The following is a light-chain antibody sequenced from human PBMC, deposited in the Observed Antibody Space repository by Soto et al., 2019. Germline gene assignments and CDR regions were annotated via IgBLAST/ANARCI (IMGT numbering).Light chain of an antibody. J-gene: IGKJ1*01. V-gene: IGKV1-5*03. CDR3: QQYNSYRT. CDR2: KAS. Sequence: DIQMTQSPSTLSASVGDRVTITCRASQSISSSLAWYQQKPGKAPKLLIYKASSLESGVPSRFSGSGSETEFTLTISSVQPDDFATYCCQQYNSYRTFGQGTKVEIK. CDR1: QSISSS.